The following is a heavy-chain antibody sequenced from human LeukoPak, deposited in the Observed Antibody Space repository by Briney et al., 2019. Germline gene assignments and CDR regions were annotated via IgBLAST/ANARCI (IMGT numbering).Heavy chain of an antibody. D-gene: IGHD6-19*01. V-gene: IGHV4-39*01. Sequence: SETLSLTCTVSGGSISNSNYYWGWIRQPPGKGLGWIGNIYYTGSTYYNPSLKSRITISVDTSKNQFSLKLSSVTGSDRAIYYCARHLASRSSSGWYYVDYWGQGTLVTVSS. CDR1: GGSISNSNYY. J-gene: IGHJ4*02. CDR3: ARHLASRSSSGWYYVDY. CDR2: IYYTGST.